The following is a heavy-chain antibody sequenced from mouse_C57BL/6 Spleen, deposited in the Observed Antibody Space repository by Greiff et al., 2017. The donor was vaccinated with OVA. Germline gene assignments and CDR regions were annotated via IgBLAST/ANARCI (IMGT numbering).Heavy chain of an antibody. Sequence: EVKLQESGAELVRPGASVKLSCTASGFNIKDDYMHWVKQRPEQGLEWIGWIDPENGDTEYASKFQGKATITADTSSNTAYLQLSSLTSEDTAVYYCTGGEFDYWGQGTTLTVSS. CDR2: IDPENGDT. J-gene: IGHJ2*01. CDR1: GFNIKDDY. V-gene: IGHV14-4*01. CDR3: TGGEFDY.